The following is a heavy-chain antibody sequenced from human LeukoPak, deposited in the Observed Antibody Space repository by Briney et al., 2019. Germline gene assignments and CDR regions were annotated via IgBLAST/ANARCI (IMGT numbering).Heavy chain of an antibody. CDR1: GFTFSSYS. D-gene: IGHD1-20*01. Sequence: PGGSLRLSCAASGFTFSSYSMNWVRQAPGKGLEWVSYISSSSSTIYYADSVKGRFTISRDNAKNSLYLQMNSLRAEDTAVYYCARRGHRSYNWNPYYYYMDVWGKGTTVTVSS. CDR3: ARRGHRSYNWNPYYYYMDV. CDR2: ISSSSSTI. V-gene: IGHV3-48*01. J-gene: IGHJ6*03.